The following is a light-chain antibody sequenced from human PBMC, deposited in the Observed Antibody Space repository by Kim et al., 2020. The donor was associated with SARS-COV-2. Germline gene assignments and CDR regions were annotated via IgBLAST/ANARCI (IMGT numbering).Light chain of an antibody. V-gene: IGLV3-19*01. Sequence: ALGQIVGSRCQGDSLGIYYASLDQQKPGLAPVVVIYGKDIRRSGIPDRFSGSSSGNTAALTIAGARAEDEADYSCNSRDSGGNHVVFGGGSKLTV. CDR1: SLGIYY. J-gene: IGLJ2*01. CDR2: GKD. CDR3: NSRDSGGNHVV.